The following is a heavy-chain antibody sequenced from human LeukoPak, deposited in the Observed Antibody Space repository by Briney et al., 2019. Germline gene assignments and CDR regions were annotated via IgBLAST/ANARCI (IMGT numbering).Heavy chain of an antibody. CDR1: GFTFSSNS. D-gene: IGHD6-13*01. CDR3: ARDRVVSYSTSPDY. J-gene: IGHJ4*02. Sequence: GGSLRLSCAASGFTFSSNSMNWVRQGPGKGLEWVSYISSTGGTIYYADSMKGRFTISRDNAKNSLYLQMNSLRVEDTAVYYCARDRVVSYSTSPDYWGQGTLVTVSS. CDR2: ISSTGGTI. V-gene: IGHV3-48*04.